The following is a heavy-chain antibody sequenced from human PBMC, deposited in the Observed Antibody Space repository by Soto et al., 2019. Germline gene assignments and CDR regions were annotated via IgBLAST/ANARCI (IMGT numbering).Heavy chain of an antibody. CDR2: IYPDSGGT. J-gene: IGHJ4*02. V-gene: IGHV1-2*02. D-gene: IGHD2-8*01. CDR1: GYTFSGFY. CDR3: RVTGVSEVDY. Sequence: QVQLVQSGAEVKKPGASVKVACRTSGYTFSGFYIHWVRQAPGQGLESMGWIYPDSGGTDYAQKFQGRVTMTRDTSISTAYMELSRLRSDDTAVYYCRVTGVSEVDYWGQGTLVTVSS.